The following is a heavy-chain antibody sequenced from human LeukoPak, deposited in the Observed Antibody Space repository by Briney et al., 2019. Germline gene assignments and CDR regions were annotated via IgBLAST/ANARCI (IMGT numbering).Heavy chain of an antibody. CDR3: ARGGIAARFAY. Sequence: PGGSLRLSCAVSGFTFSSYSINWVRQAPGKGLEWVSSISSSSNYIYYADSVKGRFTISRDNAKNSLYLQMNSLRAEDTAVYYCARGGIAARFAYWGQGTLVTVSS. V-gene: IGHV3-21*01. D-gene: IGHD6-6*01. CDR1: GFTFSSYS. J-gene: IGHJ4*02. CDR2: ISSSSNYI.